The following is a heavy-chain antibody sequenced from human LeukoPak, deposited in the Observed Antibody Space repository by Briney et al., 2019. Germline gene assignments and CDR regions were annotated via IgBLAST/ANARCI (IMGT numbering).Heavy chain of an antibody. D-gene: IGHD3-10*01. CDR2: ISWNSGSI. V-gene: IGHV3-9*01. J-gene: IGHJ3*02. CDR1: GFTFDDYA. Sequence: GRSLRLSCAASGFTFDDYAMHWVRQAPGKGLEWVSGISWNSGSIGYADSVKGRFTISRDNAKNSLYLQMNSLSAEDTAVYYCAKDMSHNGSGSYYYDAIDISGQGAMVTVSS. CDR3: AKDMSHNGSGSYYYDAIDI.